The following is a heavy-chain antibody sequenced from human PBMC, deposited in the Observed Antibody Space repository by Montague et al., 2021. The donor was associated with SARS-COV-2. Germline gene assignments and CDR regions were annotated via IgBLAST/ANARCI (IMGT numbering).Heavy chain of an antibody. Sequence: SETLSLTCAVSGASFSSYHWTWIRQSPGRGLEWIGEVFPSGKTSYNPSLQSRLTMSVDPYKKQFSLSLRSVTAADTAVYFCAEGSHIYGTRGLGTGGFDPWGQGTLVTVSS. CDR3: AEGSHIYGTRGLGTGGFDP. CDR2: VFPSGKT. D-gene: IGHD7-27*01. V-gene: IGHV4-34*12. J-gene: IGHJ5*02. CDR1: GASFSSYH.